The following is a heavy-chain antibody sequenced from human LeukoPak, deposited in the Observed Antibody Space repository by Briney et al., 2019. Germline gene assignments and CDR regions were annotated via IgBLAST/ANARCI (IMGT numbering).Heavy chain of an antibody. Sequence: GGSPRLSCAASGFTFSSYGMSWVRQAPGKGLEWVSVITGSGGSTFYADSVKGRFTISRDNSKNTLYLQMNSLRAEDTAVYYCAKREVVTAIKYYFDYWGQGTLVTVSS. CDR1: GFTFSSYG. CDR2: ITGSGGST. J-gene: IGHJ4*02. CDR3: AKREVVTAIKYYFDY. D-gene: IGHD2-21*02. V-gene: IGHV3-23*01.